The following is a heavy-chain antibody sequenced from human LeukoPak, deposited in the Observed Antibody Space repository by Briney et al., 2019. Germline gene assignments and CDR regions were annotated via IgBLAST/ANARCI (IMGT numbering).Heavy chain of an antibody. CDR3: AKDPSKQQLVRGWFDP. V-gene: IGHV3-30*18. CDR2: ISYDGSNK. CDR1: GFTFSSYG. D-gene: IGHD6-13*01. Sequence: GGSLRLSCAASGFTFSSYGMHWVRQAPGKGLEWVAVISYDGSNKYYADSVKGRFTISRDNSKNTLYLQMNSLRAEDTAVYHCAKDPSKQQLVRGWFDPWGQGTLVTVSS. J-gene: IGHJ5*02.